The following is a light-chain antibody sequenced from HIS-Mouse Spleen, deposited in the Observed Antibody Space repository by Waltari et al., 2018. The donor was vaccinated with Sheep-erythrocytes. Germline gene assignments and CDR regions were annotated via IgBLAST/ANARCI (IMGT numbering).Light chain of an antibody. J-gene: IGLJ2*01. V-gene: IGLV2-11*01. CDR1: SSDVGGYNY. CDR2: DVS. Sequence: QSALTQPRSVSGSPGQSVPIPCTGTSSDVGGYNYVSWYQQHPGKAPKLMIYDVSKRPSGVPDRFSGSKSGNTASLTISGLQAEDEADYYCCSYAGSYTFVFGGGTKLTVL. CDR3: CSYAGSYTFV.